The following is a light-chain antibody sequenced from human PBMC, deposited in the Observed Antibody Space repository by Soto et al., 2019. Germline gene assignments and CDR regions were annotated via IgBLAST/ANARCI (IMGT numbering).Light chain of an antibody. CDR1: SSDVGGYNY. CDR3: SSYTSSNYV. J-gene: IGLJ1*01. V-gene: IGLV2-14*01. CDR2: EVS. Sequence: QAVVTQPASVSGSPGQSITISCTGTSSDVGGYNYVSWYQQHPGKAPKLIIYEVSNRPSGVSNRFSGSKSGNTASLIISGLQAEDEADYYCSSYTSSNYVFGTGTKLTVL.